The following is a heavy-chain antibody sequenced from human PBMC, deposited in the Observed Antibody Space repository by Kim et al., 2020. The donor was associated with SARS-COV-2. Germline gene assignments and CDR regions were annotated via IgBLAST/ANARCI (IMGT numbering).Heavy chain of an antibody. D-gene: IGHD5-12*01. V-gene: IGHV3-23*03. J-gene: IGHJ4*02. Sequence: KCRFTISRDNSKKTLYLQMNSLRAADTAVYYCAKPLDSGYDLSVYFDYWGQGTLVTVSS. CDR3: AKPLDSGYDLSVYFDY.